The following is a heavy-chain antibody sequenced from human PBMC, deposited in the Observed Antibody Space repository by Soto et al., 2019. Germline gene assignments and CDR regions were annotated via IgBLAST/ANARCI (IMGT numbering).Heavy chain of an antibody. J-gene: IGHJ4*02. Sequence: SETLSLTCTVSGDSISSNYWSWIRQPPGKGLEWIGYIYNSGSTNYKPSLDSRVTISVDTSKNQFSLKLTSVTAADTAVYYCAREYSSGWSKDWGQGTLVTVSS. CDR2: IYNSGST. CDR1: GDSISSNY. V-gene: IGHV4-4*08. CDR3: AREYSSGWSKD. D-gene: IGHD6-19*01.